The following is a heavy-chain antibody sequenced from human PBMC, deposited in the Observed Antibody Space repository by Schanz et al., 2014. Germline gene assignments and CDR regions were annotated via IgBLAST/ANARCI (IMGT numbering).Heavy chain of an antibody. J-gene: IGHJ4*02. CDR1: GVTFSSYA. CDR2: ISGSGGDT. D-gene: IGHD3-9*01. CDR3: AKHVRSLTGNDY. V-gene: IGHV3-23*01. Sequence: EVQLLESGGGFVQPGGSLRLSCVASGVTFSSYAMSWVRQASGQGLEWVSTISGSGGDTYPADSVKGRFTISRDNSNNTLYLQMKSLRAEDTAVYYCAKHVRSLTGNDYWGQGPLVTVSS.